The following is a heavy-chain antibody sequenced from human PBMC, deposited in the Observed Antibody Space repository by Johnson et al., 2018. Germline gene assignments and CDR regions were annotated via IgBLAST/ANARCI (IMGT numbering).Heavy chain of an antibody. V-gene: IGHV3-11*01. CDR2: ISSSGSTI. CDR1: GFTFSDYY. Sequence: VQLLESGGGLVKPGGSLRLSCAASGFTFSDYYMSWIRQAPGKGLEWVSYISSSGSTIYYADSVKGRFTISRDNAKNSLYLQMNSLRAEDTAVYYGARAVDHSSGYYYYYGMDVWGQGTTVTVSS. J-gene: IGHJ6*02. CDR3: ARAVDHSSGYYYYYGMDV. D-gene: IGHD3-22*01.